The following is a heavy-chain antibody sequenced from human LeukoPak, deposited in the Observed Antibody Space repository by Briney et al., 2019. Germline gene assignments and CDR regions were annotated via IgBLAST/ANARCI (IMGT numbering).Heavy chain of an antibody. CDR1: GFSFSSYS. CDR3: AELGITMIGGV. CDR2: ISSSSSTI. V-gene: IGHV3-48*04. D-gene: IGHD3-10*02. J-gene: IGHJ6*04. Sequence: GGSLKLSCAASGFSFSSYSMNWARQSPGKRLEWDSYISSSSSTIYYADSVKGRFTISRDNAKNSLYLQMNSLRAEDTAVYYCAELGITMIGGVWGKGTTVTISS.